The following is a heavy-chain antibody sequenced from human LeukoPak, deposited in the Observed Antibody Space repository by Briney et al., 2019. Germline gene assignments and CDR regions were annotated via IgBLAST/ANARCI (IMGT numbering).Heavy chain of an antibody. D-gene: IGHD3-16*02. CDR1: GFTFSSYW. Sequence: GGSLRLSCAASGFTFSSYWMHWVRQAPGKGLVWVSRINSDMSTTTYADSVKGRFTISRDNAKNTLYLQMNSLRAEDTAVYYCASQGSYLDYWGQGTLVTVSS. V-gene: IGHV3-74*01. J-gene: IGHJ4*02. CDR3: ASQGSYLDY. CDR2: INSDMSTT.